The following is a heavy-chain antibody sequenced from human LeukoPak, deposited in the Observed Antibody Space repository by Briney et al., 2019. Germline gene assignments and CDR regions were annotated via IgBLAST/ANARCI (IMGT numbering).Heavy chain of an antibody. J-gene: IGHJ4*02. V-gene: IGHV5-10-1*01. CDR1: GSSFTSYW. Sequence: GESLRFSCQGSGSSFTSYWFNWVGQMPGKGLEWMGKIDPSDSYTNYSPSFQGHFTISADKSISTAYLQWSSLKASDTAIYYCASGVSSSYFEHWGQGTLVTVSS. D-gene: IGHD6-6*01. CDR2: IDPSDSYT. CDR3: ASGVSSSYFEH.